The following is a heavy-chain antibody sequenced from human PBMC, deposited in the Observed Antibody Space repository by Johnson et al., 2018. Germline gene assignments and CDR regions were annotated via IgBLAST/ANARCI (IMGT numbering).Heavy chain of an antibody. J-gene: IGHJ6*02. Sequence: VQLVQSGGGLVQPGGSLRLSCAASGFTFSSYWMRWVRQAPGKGLEWVANIKQDGSEKYYVDSVKGRFTIPRDDSKSIAYLQMDSLKNEDTAVYYSTRAKYYDFWSVYYSPFGMDVWGQGTTVTVSS. V-gene: IGHV3-7*03. CDR3: TRAKYYDFWSVYYSPFGMDV. CDR2: IKQDGSEK. D-gene: IGHD3-3*01. CDR1: GFTFSSYW.